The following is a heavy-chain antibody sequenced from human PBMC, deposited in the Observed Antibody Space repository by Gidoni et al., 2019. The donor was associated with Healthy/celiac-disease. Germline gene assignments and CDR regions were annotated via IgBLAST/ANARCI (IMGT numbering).Heavy chain of an antibody. Sequence: QVQLVESGGVVVKPGRSLRLSCAPSGFTFRSSAMHWVRQAPGKGLEWVAVISYDGSNKYYADSVKGRFTISRDNSKNTLYLQMNSLRAEDTAVYYCARDAVTAVKYYFDYWGQGTLVTVSS. CDR1: GFTFRSSA. CDR3: ARDAVTAVKYYFDY. D-gene: IGHD2-21*02. CDR2: ISYDGSNK. V-gene: IGHV3-30*01. J-gene: IGHJ4*02.